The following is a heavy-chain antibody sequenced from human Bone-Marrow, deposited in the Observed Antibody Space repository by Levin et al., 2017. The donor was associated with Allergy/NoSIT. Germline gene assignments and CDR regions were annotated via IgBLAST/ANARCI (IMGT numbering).Heavy chain of an antibody. CDR2: IKNSGTT. J-gene: IGHJ6*02. V-gene: IGHV4-59*01. CDR1: GGSISNSY. Sequence: PGGSLRLSCSVSGGSISNSYWSWIRQAPGKGLEWIGYIKNSGTTKYNPSLNSRVTISADTSKNQVSLRLTSVTAADTAVYYCASLGYTISYYDYAMDVWGQGTTVSVSS. D-gene: IGHD5-12*01. CDR3: ASLGYTISYYDYAMDV.